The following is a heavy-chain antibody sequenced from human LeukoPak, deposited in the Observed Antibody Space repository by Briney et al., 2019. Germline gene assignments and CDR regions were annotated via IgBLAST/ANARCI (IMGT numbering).Heavy chain of an antibody. CDR3: VRVPLNEPYNYFDY. V-gene: IGHV1-2*02. CDR2: INPYSGGT. J-gene: IGHJ4*02. Sequence: ASVKVSCKASGYSFTGYYMHWVRQAPGQGLEWMGWINPYSGGTNYAQKFQGRVTMTRDTSISTAYMELSRLRSDDTAVYYCVRVPLNEPYNYFDYWGQGTLVTVSS. CDR1: GYSFTGYY. D-gene: IGHD1-14*01.